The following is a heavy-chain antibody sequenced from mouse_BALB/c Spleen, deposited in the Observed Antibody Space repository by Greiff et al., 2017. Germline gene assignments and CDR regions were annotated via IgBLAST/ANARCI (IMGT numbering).Heavy chain of an antibody. CDR3: ARRGSRGDWFAD. J-gene: IGHJ3*01. CDR2: ILPGSGST. Sequence: VQLQQSGAELMKPGASVKISCKATGYTFSSYWIEWVKQRPGHGLEWIGEILPGSGSTNYNEKFKGKATFTADTSSNTAYMQLSSLTSEDSAVYYCARRGSRGDWFADWGQGTLVTVSA. CDR1: GYTFSSYW. D-gene: IGHD1-1*01. V-gene: IGHV1-9*01.